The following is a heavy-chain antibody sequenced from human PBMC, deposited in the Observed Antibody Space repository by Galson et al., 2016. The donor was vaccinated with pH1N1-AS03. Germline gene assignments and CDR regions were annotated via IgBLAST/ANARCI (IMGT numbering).Heavy chain of an antibody. CDR1: GFTFSSYA. CDR2: ISGSGGDT. Sequence: SLRLSCAASGFTFSSYAMSWVRQAPGKGLDWVSSISGSGGDTYYADSVRGRFTISRDDSRNTLYLQMNSLRNEDTAVYYCARGITIFGLARPALDSWGQGTRVTVSS. CDR3: ARGITIFGLARPALDS. D-gene: IGHD3-3*01. J-gene: IGHJ4*02. V-gene: IGHV3-23*01.